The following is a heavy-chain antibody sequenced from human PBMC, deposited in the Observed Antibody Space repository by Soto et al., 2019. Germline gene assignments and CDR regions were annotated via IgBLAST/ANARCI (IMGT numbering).Heavy chain of an antibody. CDR2: VNPILAMS. D-gene: IGHD3-10*01. J-gene: IGHJ4*02. Sequence: QVQLVQSGAEVKKPGSSVKVSCKASGDTFSFYTLNWIRQAPGQGFEWVGRVNPILAMSSSAHKFQGRVSXSXDXSTGTAYMELRSLRSDDTAVYYCAPSYGSGSSPFDYWGQGTLVTVSS. CDR3: APSYGSGSSPFDY. CDR1: GDTFSFYT. V-gene: IGHV1-69*02.